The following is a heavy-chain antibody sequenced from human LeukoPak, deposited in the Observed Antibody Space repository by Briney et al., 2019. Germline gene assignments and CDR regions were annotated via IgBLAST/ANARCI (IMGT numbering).Heavy chain of an antibody. CDR3: AREPPSDFDTSGYWRGAFDY. V-gene: IGHV1-46*01. J-gene: IGHJ4*02. Sequence: ASVKVSCKASGYTITNKYMHWVRQAPGQGLEWMGVINPSGTVTSYAQKFQGRITMSRDTSTSTAYMELRGLRSDDTAIYYCAREPPSDFDTSGYWRGAFDYWGQGTLVTVSS. D-gene: IGHD3-22*01. CDR1: GYTITNKY. CDR2: INPSGTVT.